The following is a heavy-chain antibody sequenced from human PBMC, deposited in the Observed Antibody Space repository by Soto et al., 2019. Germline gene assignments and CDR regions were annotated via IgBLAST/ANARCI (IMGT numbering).Heavy chain of an antibody. CDR1: GFTFTSSA. J-gene: IGHJ4*02. D-gene: IGHD6-19*01. Sequence: ASVKVSCKASGFTFTSSAVQWVRQARGQRLEWIGWIVVGSGNTNYAQKFQERVTITRDMSTSTAYMELSSLRSEDTAVYYCAADPGQWLVAAHWGQGTLVTVSS. V-gene: IGHV1-58*01. CDR3: AADPGQWLVAAH. CDR2: IVVGSGNT.